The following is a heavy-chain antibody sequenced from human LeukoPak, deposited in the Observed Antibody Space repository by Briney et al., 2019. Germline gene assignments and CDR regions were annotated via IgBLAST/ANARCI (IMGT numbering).Heavy chain of an antibody. V-gene: IGHV3-74*01. D-gene: IGHD2-2*01. CDR2: ISNDGSTK. CDR1: GFTFSDYW. CDR3: ARDCGSTGCDY. J-gene: IGHJ4*02. Sequence: PGGSLTLSCAASGFTFSDYWMHWVRQAPGKGLVWVLRISNDGSTKTYAYSVRGRFTIYRDNDKNTLYLQMNSLRAEDTAVYYCARDCGSTGCDYWGQGTLVTVSS.